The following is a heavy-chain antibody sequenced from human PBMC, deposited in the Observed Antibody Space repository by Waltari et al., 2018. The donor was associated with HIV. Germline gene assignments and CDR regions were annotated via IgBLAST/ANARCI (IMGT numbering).Heavy chain of an antibody. D-gene: IGHD2-2*01. V-gene: IGHV3-30*19. J-gene: IGHJ4*02. Sequence: VPLAERGGRVVQPGRTLSLTRAPCRLTLRSSPMHRVRQAPGKGLEWVAVISYDGSNKYYADSVKSRFTISRDNSKNTLYLQMNSLRAEDTAVYYCARDPQYCSSTSCSYYFDYWGQGTLVTVSS. CDR2: ISYDGSNK. CDR1: RLTLRSSP. CDR3: ARDPQYCSSTSCSYYFDY.